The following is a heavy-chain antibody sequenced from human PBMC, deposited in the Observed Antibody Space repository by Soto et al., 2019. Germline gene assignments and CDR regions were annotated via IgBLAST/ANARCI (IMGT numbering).Heavy chain of an antibody. J-gene: IGHJ4*02. Sequence: QVQLVQSGAEVKKPGSSVKVSCKASGGTFSSYSINWVRQAPGQGLEWMGEIIPIFGTANYAQKFQGRVTITGDESTSTAYTELSSLRSEDTAVYYCARDGGRHSGGIDYWGQGTLVTASS. D-gene: IGHD1-26*01. CDR2: IIPIFGTA. V-gene: IGHV1-69*01. CDR3: ARDGGRHSGGIDY. CDR1: GGTFSSYS.